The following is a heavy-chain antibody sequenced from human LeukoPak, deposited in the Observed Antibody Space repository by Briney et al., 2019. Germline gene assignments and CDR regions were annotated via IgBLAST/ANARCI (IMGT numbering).Heavy chain of an antibody. J-gene: IGHJ4*02. V-gene: IGHV6-1*01. Sequence: SHTLSLTCAISGDSVSSNNAIWNWIRQSPSRGLEWLGRTYYSDKWYNNYAVSVRSRITIDPDTSRNQFSLQLVSVTPEDTAVYYCARDWWYDGGWLRFDYWGQGSLVTVSS. CDR2: TYYSDKWYN. CDR3: ARDWWYDGGWLRFDY. CDR1: GDSVSSNNAI. D-gene: IGHD6-19*01.